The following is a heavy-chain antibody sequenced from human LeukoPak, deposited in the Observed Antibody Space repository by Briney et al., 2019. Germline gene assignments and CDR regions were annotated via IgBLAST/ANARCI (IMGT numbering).Heavy chain of an antibody. CDR3: ARDERITIFGVVSTGFDP. V-gene: IGHV4-34*01. D-gene: IGHD3-3*01. CDR2: INHSGST. J-gene: IGHJ5*02. Sequence: SSETLSLTCAVYGGSFSGYYWSWIRQPPGKGLEWIGEINHSGSTNYNPSLKSRVTISVDTSKNQFSLKLSSVTAADTAVYYCARDERITIFGVVSTGFDPWGQGTLDTVSS. CDR1: GGSFSGYY.